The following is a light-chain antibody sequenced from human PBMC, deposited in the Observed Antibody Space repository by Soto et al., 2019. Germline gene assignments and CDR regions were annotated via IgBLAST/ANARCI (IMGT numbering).Light chain of an antibody. CDR3: SSYTTYNTRV. Sequence: QSVLTQPASVSGSPGQSITIFCTGTSSDVGGYNYVSWYQQYPGKAPKLMIYEVNNRPSGVSNRFSGSKSGNTASLTISGLQAEDEADYYCSSYTTYNTRVFGGGTKLTVL. V-gene: IGLV2-14*01. J-gene: IGLJ2*01. CDR1: SSDVGGYNY. CDR2: EVN.